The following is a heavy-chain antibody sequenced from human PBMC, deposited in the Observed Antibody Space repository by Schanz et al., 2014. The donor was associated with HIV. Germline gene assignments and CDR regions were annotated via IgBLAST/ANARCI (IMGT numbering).Heavy chain of an antibody. Sequence: QVQLVESGGRVVQPGRSLRLSCAASGFTFSTYGMHWVRQAPGKGLEWVAVIWYDGSNKYYADSVKGRFTISRNNRKNSLYLEMSSLKTEDTALYYCAKADKVAALDYWGQGTLVSVSS. CDR1: GFTFSTYG. D-gene: IGHD5-12*01. V-gene: IGHV3-33*03. J-gene: IGHJ4*02. CDR2: IWYDGSNK. CDR3: AKADKVAALDY.